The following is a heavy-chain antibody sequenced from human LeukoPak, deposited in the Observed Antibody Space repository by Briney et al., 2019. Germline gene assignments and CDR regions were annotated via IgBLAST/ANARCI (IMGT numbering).Heavy chain of an antibody. CDR1: GFIFSNYA. CDR3: AKDPYRASSGLFDY. D-gene: IGHD5-12*01. V-gene: IGHV3-23*01. J-gene: IGHJ4*02. CDR2: ISGGGGTT. Sequence: PGPSLRLSCATSGFIFSNYAVSWVSQAPGKWMEWDSSISGGGGTTYYAASVKGRFTISRDKTKNTIYHWMNCLTGEGTAVYYWAKDPYRASSGLFDYWGQGTLVTVSS.